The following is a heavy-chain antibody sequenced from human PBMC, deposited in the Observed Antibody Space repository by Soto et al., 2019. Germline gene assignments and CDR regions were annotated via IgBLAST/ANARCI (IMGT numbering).Heavy chain of an antibody. CDR3: PTMGTSIWYMDYFDY. D-gene: IGHD3-3*02. Sequence: DVQLLEAGGGLVQPGGSLRFSCAAPGINSLTYAMAWVRQAPGKGLEWVSVISASGITYYADSVKGPFTISRDISNSTLFLQMHSLGVEDTAVYYCPTMGTSIWYMDYFDYWGRGSLVTVSS. V-gene: IGHV3-23*01. CDR1: GINSLTYA. J-gene: IGHJ4*02. CDR2: ISASGIT.